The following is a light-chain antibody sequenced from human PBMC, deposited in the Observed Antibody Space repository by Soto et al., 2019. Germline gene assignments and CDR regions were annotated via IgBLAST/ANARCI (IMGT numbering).Light chain of an antibody. CDR1: QSVSSN. Sequence: EIVMTQSPATLSVSPWERATLSCRASQSVSSNLAWYQQKPGQAPRLLIYGASTRATGIPARCSGRGSGTEFTLTISSLQTDDFSTYYCQQYHSYWTFGQGTKVDIK. V-gene: IGKV3-15*01. CDR2: GAS. CDR3: QQYHSYWT. J-gene: IGKJ1*01.